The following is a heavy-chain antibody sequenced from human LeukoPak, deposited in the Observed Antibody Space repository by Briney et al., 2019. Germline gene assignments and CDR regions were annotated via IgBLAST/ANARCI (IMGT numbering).Heavy chain of an antibody. CDR3: ARDVSSSWYYFDY. D-gene: IGHD6-13*01. CDR2: IWYDGSNK. J-gene: IGHJ4*02. CDR1: GFTFSTYA. Sequence: PGRSLSLSCAASGFTFSTYAMHWVRQAPGKGLEWVAVIWYDGSNKYYADSVKGRFTISRDNSKNTLYLQMNSLRAEDTAVYYCARDVSSSWYYFDYWGQGTLVTVSS. V-gene: IGHV3-33*01.